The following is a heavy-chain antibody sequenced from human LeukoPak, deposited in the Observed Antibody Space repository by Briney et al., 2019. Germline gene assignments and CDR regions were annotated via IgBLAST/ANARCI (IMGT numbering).Heavy chain of an antibody. D-gene: IGHD2-15*01. CDR1: GGTFSSYA. V-gene: IGHV1-69*01. CDR3: YCSGGPEPFVY. Sequence: GASVKVSCKASGGTFSSYAISWVRQAPGQGLEWMGGIIPIFGTANYAQKFQGRVTITADESTSTAYMELSSLRSEDTAVYYCYCSGGPEPFVYWGQGTLVTVSS. J-gene: IGHJ4*02. CDR2: IIPIFGTA.